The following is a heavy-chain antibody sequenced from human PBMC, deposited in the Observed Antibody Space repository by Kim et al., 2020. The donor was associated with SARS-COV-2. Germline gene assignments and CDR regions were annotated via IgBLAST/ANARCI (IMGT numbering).Heavy chain of an antibody. CDR1: GYTFTGYY. CDR3: ARERYGDSVVVYGMDV. J-gene: IGHJ6*02. D-gene: IGHD2-2*01. V-gene: IGHV1-2*06. CDR2: INPNSGGT. Sequence: ASVKVSCKASGYTFTGYYMHWVRQAPGQGLEWMGRINPNSGGTNYAQKFQGRVTMTRDTSISTAYMELSRLRSDDTAVYYCARERYGDSVVVYGMDVWGQGTTVTVSS.